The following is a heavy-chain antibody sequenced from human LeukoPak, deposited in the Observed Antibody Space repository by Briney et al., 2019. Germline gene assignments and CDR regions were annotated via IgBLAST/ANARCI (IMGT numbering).Heavy chain of an antibody. CDR2: ISSSSSYI. J-gene: IGHJ4*02. CDR1: GFTFSSYN. CDR3: ARERLGATSPFDY. V-gene: IGHV3-21*01. D-gene: IGHD1-26*01. Sequence: GGSLRLSCAASGFTFSSYNMNLVRQAPGKGLEWVSSISSSSSYIYYADSVKGRFTISRDNAKNSLYLQMNSLRAEDTAVYYCARERLGATSPFDYWGQGTLVTVSS.